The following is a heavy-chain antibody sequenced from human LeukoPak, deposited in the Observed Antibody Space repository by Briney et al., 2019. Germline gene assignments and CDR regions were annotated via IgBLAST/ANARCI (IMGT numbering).Heavy chain of an antibody. V-gene: IGHV3-30*18. CDR1: GFTFSSYG. CDR3: AKEPYCSSTSCIGEYFQR. CDR2: ISYDGSNK. Sequence: GRSLRLSCAASGFTFSSYGMHWVRQAPGKGLGWGAVISYDGSNKYYADSVKGRFTISRDNSKNTLYLQMNSLRAEDTAVYYCAKEPYCSSTSCIGEYFQRWGQGTLVTVSS. D-gene: IGHD2-2*01. J-gene: IGHJ1*01.